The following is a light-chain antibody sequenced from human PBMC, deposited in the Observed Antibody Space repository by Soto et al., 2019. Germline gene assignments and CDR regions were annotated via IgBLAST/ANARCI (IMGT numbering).Light chain of an antibody. Sequence: QSALTQPASVSGSPGQSITISCTGTSSDVGGYNYVSWYQQHPGKAPKLMIYDVSHRPSGVSNRFSGSKSGNTASLTISGLQAEDEADYCCSSYTSSSTRVFGTGTKLTVL. J-gene: IGLJ1*01. CDR3: SSYTSSSTRV. V-gene: IGLV2-14*01. CDR2: DVS. CDR1: SSDVGGYNY.